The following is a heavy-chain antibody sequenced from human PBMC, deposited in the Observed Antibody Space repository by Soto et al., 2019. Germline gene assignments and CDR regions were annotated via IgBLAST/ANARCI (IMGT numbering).Heavy chain of an antibody. CDR1: GGTFSSYA. CDR2: IIPIFGTA. Sequence: KASGGTFSSYAISWVRQAPGQGLEWMGGIIPIFGTANYAQKFQGRVTITADKSTSTAYMELSSLRSEDTAVYYCASSVGVAGTRVFDYWGQGTLVTVSS. CDR3: ASSVGVAGTRVFDY. D-gene: IGHD6-19*01. V-gene: IGHV1-69*06. J-gene: IGHJ4*02.